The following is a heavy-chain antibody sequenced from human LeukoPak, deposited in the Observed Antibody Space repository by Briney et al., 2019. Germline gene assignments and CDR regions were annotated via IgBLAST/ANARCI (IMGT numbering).Heavy chain of an antibody. V-gene: IGHV3-21*01. J-gene: IGHJ3*01. CDR3: ARGFRAFDF. Sequence: GSLRLSCAASGFTFSSHTMNWVRQAPGKGLEWVSSISSTSTSIYHADSVKGRFTTSRDNTKNSLYLQMDSLRAEDTAVYYCARGFRAFDFWAQGTMVTVSS. CDR1: GFTFSSHT. CDR2: ISSTSTSI.